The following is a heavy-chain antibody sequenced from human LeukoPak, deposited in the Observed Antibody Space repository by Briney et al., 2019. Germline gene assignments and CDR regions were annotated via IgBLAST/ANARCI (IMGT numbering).Heavy chain of an antibody. CDR1: GFMFSSYA. CDR3: AKDPKDIVVVPAAIHVYYYYMDV. V-gene: IGHV3-30*02. Sequence: GGSLRLSCAASGFMFSSYAMNWVRQAPGKGLEWVAFIRYDGSNKYYADSVRGRSTISRDNSKNTLYLQMNSLRAEDTAVYYCAKDPKDIVVVPAAIHVYYYYMDVWGKGTTVTVSS. CDR2: IRYDGSNK. J-gene: IGHJ6*03. D-gene: IGHD2-2*02.